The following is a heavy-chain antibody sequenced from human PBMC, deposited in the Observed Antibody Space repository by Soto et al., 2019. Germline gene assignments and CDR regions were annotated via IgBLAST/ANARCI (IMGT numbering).Heavy chain of an antibody. Sequence: SQTLSLTCVISGDSVSSNSAACNWIRQSPSRGLEWLGRTYYKSGWNNDYALSVKSRVAINPDTSTNQFSLHLDSVTREDTAVYYCAGVTWFRGLDVWGQGTPVTVSS. J-gene: IGHJ6*02. CDR2: TYYKSGWNN. CDR1: GDSVSSNSAA. CDR3: AGVTWFRGLDV. D-gene: IGHD3-10*01. V-gene: IGHV6-1*01.